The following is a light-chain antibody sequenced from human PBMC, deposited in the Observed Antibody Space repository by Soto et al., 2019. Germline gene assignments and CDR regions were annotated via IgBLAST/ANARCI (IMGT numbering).Light chain of an antibody. J-gene: IGKJ1*01. Sequence: VLTQSPGTLSLSPGERATLSCRASQSLRDTYLAWYQQKVGQAPRPLIYGASSRATGIPDRFTGTGSGADFTLTITRLEPEDFAVYYCQHYGSSPGTFGQGTKVDIK. CDR3: QHYGSSPGT. CDR1: QSLRDTY. V-gene: IGKV3-20*01. CDR2: GAS.